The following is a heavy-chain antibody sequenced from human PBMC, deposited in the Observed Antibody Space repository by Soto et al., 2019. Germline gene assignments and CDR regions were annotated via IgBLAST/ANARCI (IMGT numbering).Heavy chain of an antibody. CDR1: GFPFSTYG. Sequence: QVQLVESGGGVVQPGRSLRLSCAASGFPFSTYGMVWVRQAPGKGLEWVGVISYDESNKYYDDSVKGRFTISRDNSKNTVYLQMNSLSTEDTAMYYCAKDRGGSGSFDYWGQVIRVTVSS. V-gene: IGHV3-30*18. CDR2: ISYDESNK. D-gene: IGHD3-10*01. CDR3: AKDRGGSGSFDY. J-gene: IGHJ4*02.